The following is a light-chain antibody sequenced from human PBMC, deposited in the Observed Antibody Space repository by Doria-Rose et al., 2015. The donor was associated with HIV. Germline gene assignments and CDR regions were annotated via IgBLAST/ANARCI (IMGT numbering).Light chain of an antibody. CDR1: QSLLYTSKNY. Sequence: DIRMTQSPGSLGMSLGERATLNCKSNQSLLYTSKNYLAWYQHKPGQPPRLLIYWASTRQSVVPARFSGSGSGTDFTLTISSLEAEDVAVYYCQQYYDTPSFGPGTTVDIK. CDR3: QQYYDTPS. CDR2: WAS. V-gene: IGKV4-1*01. J-gene: IGKJ3*01.